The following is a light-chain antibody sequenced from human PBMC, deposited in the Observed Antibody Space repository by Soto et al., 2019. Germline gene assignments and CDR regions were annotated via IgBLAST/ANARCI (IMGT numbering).Light chain of an antibody. Sequence: AIRMTQSPSSLSASTGDRVTITCRASQGISSYLAWYQQKPGKAPKLLIYAASTLQSGVPSRFSGGGSGTDFTLTISCLQSEDFATYYCQQYYIYPPTFGPGTKVDIK. CDR2: AAS. V-gene: IGKV1-8*01. CDR1: QGISSY. CDR3: QQYYIYPPT. J-gene: IGKJ3*01.